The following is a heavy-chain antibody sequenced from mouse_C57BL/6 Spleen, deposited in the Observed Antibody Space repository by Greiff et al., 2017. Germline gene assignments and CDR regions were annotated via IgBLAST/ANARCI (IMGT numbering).Heavy chain of an antibody. CDR1: GFTFTDYY. V-gene: IGHV7-3*01. Sequence: DVKLVESGGGLVQPGGSLSLSCAASGFTFTDYYMSWVRQPPGKALEWLGFIRNKANGYTTEYSASVKGRFTISRDNSQSILYLQMNALRAEDSATYYCARSPSYYDYDYWGQGTTLTVSS. CDR3: ARSPSYYDYDY. CDR2: IRNKANGYTT. D-gene: IGHD2-4*01. J-gene: IGHJ2*01.